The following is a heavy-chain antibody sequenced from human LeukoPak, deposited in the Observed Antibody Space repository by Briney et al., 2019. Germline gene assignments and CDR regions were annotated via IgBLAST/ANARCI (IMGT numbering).Heavy chain of an antibody. CDR3: ARQGYNSTWDRYLAY. CDR2: IYPGDSDV. CDR1: GYSFSNYW. D-gene: IGHD6-13*01. V-gene: IGHV5-51*01. Sequence: GESLKISCKGSGYSFSNYWIGWVRQMPGKGLEWMGFIYPGDSDVRYSPSFQGQVTISADKSISTAYLQWSSLQASDTAMYYCARQGYNSTWDRYLAYWGQGTQVTVSS. J-gene: IGHJ4*02.